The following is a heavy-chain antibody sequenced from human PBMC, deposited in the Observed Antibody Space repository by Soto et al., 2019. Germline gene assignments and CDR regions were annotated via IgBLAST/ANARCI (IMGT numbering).Heavy chain of an antibody. CDR3: VSQGVNNHYGMDV. CDR2: ISSSGSTM. V-gene: IGHV3-48*03. CDR1: GFTFSSHE. J-gene: IGHJ6*02. Sequence: VRLSWAASGFTFSSHEMDGVRQAPGKGLQWVSYISSSGSTMYYADSVKGRFTISRDNAKNSLYLQMNSLRAEDTAVYYCVSQGVNNHYGMDVWGQGTTVTVSS. D-gene: IGHD2-21*01.